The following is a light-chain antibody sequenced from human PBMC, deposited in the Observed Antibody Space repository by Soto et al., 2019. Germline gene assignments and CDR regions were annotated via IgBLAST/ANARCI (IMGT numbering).Light chain of an antibody. J-gene: IGLJ3*02. Sequence: QTVVTQEPSFSVSPGGTVTLTCALTSGSVSTSSYPSWYQQTPGQSPRTLIYSTNTRSSGVPHRFSGSILGNKAALTIPGAQADDESDYFCAVYMGSGLWVFGGGTKRTV. CDR1: SGSVSTSSY. CDR3: AVYMGSGLWV. V-gene: IGLV8-61*01. CDR2: STN.